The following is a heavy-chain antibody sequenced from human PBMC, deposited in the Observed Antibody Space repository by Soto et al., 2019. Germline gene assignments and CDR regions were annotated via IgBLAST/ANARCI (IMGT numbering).Heavy chain of an antibody. CDR2: IYWDDDK. CDR3: AHDSSGYYGMDV. J-gene: IGHJ6*02. CDR1: GFSLSTGGVG. V-gene: IGHV2-5*02. Sequence: SGPTLVNPTQTLTLTCTFSGFSLSTGGVGVGWIRQPPGKALEWLALIYWDDDKRYSPSLKSRLTITKDTSKNQVVLRMTNMDPVDTATYYGAHDSSGYYGMDVWGQGTTVTVAS. D-gene: IGHD6-6*01.